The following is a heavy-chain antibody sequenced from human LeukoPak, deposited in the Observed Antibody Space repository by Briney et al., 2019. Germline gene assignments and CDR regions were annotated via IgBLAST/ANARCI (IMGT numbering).Heavy chain of an antibody. CDR1: GGSISTTDW. CDR2: IYHGGST. J-gene: IGHJ4*02. D-gene: IGHD2-2*01. CDR3: ARVHCDDTSCFYFDY. Sequence: PSETLSLTCAVSGGSISTTDWWTWVRQPPGKGLEWIGEIYHGGSTHYNPSLKSRVTISVDKSKNQFSLKLSSVTAADTAVYYCARVHCDDTSCFYFDYWGQGTLVTVSS. V-gene: IGHV4-4*02.